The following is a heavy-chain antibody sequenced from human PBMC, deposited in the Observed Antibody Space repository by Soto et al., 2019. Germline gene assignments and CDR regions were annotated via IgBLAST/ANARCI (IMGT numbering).Heavy chain of an antibody. CDR3: AKDQQFDFWSGYYYYYGMDV. V-gene: IGHV3-23*01. Sequence: GGSLRLSCAASGFTFSSYAMSWVRQAPGKGLEWVSAISGSGGSTYYADSVKGRFTISRDNSKNTLYLQMNSLRAADTAVYYCAKDQQFDFWSGYYYYYGMDVWGQGTTVTVSS. CDR1: GFTFSSYA. CDR2: ISGSGGST. D-gene: IGHD3-3*01. J-gene: IGHJ6*02.